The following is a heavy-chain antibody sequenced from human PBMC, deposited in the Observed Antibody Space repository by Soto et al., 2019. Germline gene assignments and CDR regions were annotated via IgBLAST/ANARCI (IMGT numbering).Heavy chain of an antibody. J-gene: IGHJ4*02. V-gene: IGHV4-59*01. Sequence: QVQLQESGPGLVKPSETLSLTCTVSGGSISSYYWSWIRQPPGKGLEWIGYIYYSGSTNYNPSLKSRVTISVDTSKNQFSLKLSSVTAADTAVYYCARRRGGTVDYWGQGTLVTVSS. D-gene: IGHD2-15*01. CDR2: IYYSGST. CDR3: ARRRGGTVDY. CDR1: GGSISSYY.